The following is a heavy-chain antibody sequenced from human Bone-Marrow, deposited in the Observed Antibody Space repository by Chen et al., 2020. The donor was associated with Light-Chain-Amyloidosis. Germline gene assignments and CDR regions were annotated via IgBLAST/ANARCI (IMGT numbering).Heavy chain of an antibody. CDR1: GAPISSSSYY. D-gene: IGHD3-3*01. J-gene: IGHJ4*02. Sequence: QLQLQESGPGLVEPSETLSLTCTVSGAPISSSSYYWGWIRQSPGKGLEWIGGIFYGDITYYSPSLKSRVSVSADPSKNQVSLKLDSVTAADTAVYYCTGDVRLEWAFYWGQGILVTVSS. CDR2: IFYGDIT. CDR3: TGDVRLEWAFY. V-gene: IGHV4-39*07.